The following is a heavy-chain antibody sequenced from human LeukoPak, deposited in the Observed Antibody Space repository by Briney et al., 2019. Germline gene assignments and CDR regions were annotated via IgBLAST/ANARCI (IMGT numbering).Heavy chain of an antibody. D-gene: IGHD3-22*01. J-gene: IGHJ4*02. CDR3: AKAGESGYGYTYFDY. Sequence: GGSLRLSCAASGFTFISYGMDWVRQAPGKGLEWVAFIRYDGSNKYYADSVKGRFTISRDNSKNTLYLQMNSLRAEDTAVYYCAKAGESGYGYTYFDYWGQGTLVTVSS. V-gene: IGHV3-30*02. CDR2: IRYDGSNK. CDR1: GFTFISYG.